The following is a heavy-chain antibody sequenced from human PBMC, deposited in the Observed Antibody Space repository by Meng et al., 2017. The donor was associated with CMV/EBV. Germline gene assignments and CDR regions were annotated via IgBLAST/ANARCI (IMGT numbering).Heavy chain of an antibody. V-gene: IGHV1-2*02. J-gene: IGHJ4*02. CDR2: INPNSGGT. CDR1: GYTITGYY. CDR3: ARDLGDTAIY. Sequence: VEVVVSGCEVNTPGGSVQVSCNASGYTITGYYMHWVRQAPGKGLEWMGWINPNSGGTNYAQKFQGRVTMTRDTSISTAYMELSRLRSDDTAVYYCARDLGDTAIYWGQGTLVTVSS. D-gene: IGHD5-18*01.